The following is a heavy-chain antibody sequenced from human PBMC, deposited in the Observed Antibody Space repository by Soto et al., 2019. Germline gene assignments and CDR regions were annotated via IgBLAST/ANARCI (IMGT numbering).Heavy chain of an antibody. Sequence: QVQLVESGGGVVQPGRSLRLSCAASGFTFSSYAMHWVRQAPGKGLEWVAVISYDGSNKYYADSVKGRFTISRDNSKNTLYLQMNSLRAEDTAVYYCARDYAGWWGATTPAHGMDVWGQGTTVTVSS. V-gene: IGHV3-30-3*01. CDR1: GFTFSSYA. D-gene: IGHD1-26*01. CDR2: ISYDGSNK. J-gene: IGHJ6*02. CDR3: ARDYAGWWGATTPAHGMDV.